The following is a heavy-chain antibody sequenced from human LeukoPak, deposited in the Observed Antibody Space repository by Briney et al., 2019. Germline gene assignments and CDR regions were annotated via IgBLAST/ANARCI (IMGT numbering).Heavy chain of an antibody. CDR2: ISYDGSNK. V-gene: IGHV3-30-3*01. CDR3: ARGRYWSGYYNSYYYYMDV. Sequence: GGSLGLSCAASGFTFSSYAMHWVRQAPGKGLEWVAVISYDGSNKYYADSVKGRFTISRDNSKNTLYLQMNSLRAEDTAVYYCARGRYWSGYYNSYYYYMDVWGKGTTVTVSS. CDR1: GFTFSSYA. J-gene: IGHJ6*03. D-gene: IGHD3-3*01.